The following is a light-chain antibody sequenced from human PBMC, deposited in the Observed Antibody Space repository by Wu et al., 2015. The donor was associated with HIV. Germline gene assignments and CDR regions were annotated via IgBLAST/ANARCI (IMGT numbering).Light chain of an antibody. V-gene: IGKV3-20*01. Sequence: EIVLTQSPGTLSLSPGERATLSCRASQSVSSSYLAWYQQKPGQAPRLLIYGASSRATGIPDRFSGSGSGTDFTLTISRLEPEDFAVYYCQQYNKWPGTFGLGTNVEIK. CDR2: GAS. CDR1: QSVSSSY. J-gene: IGKJ1*01. CDR3: QQYNKWPGT.